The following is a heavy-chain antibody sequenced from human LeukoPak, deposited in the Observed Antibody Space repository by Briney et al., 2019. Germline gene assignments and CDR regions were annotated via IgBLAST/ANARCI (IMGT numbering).Heavy chain of an antibody. CDR1: GFTFSRYA. CDR2: ISGSGTRT. D-gene: IGHD5-18*01. V-gene: IGHV3-23*01. Sequence: GALRLSCAVSGFTFSRYAMSWVRQAPGKGLEWVSAISGSGTRTYYADSVKGRFTISRDNSKNTLYLQMNSLRAEDTAVYYCAAPGRDTAMVRAFDIWGQGTMVTVSA. J-gene: IGHJ3*02. CDR3: AAPGRDTAMVRAFDI.